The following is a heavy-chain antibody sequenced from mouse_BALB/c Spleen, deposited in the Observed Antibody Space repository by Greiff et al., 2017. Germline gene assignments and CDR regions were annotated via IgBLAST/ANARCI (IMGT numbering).Heavy chain of an antibody. CDR1: GFTFSSYT. Sequence: EVKLVESGGGLVKPGGSLKLSCAASGFTFSSYTMSWVRQTPEKRLEWVATISSGGSYTYYPDSVKGRFTISRDNAKNTLYLQMSSLKSEDTAMYYCTRDDYDGYFDVWGAGTTVTVSS. J-gene: IGHJ1*01. D-gene: IGHD2-4*01. CDR3: TRDDYDGYFDV. CDR2: ISSGGSYT. V-gene: IGHV5-6-4*01.